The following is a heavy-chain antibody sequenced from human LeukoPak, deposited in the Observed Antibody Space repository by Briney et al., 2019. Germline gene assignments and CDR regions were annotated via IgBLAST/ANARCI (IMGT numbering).Heavy chain of an antibody. CDR3: VRSHHPGGWFDP. J-gene: IGHJ5*02. Sequence: GGSLRLSCEASGFTFSSSWMSWVRQGPGKGLEWVASINPDTSEIHYVDAVRGRFTISRDNAKNSLYLQMSSLTADDTALYYCVRSHHPGGWFDPWGQGTLVTVSS. CDR1: GFTFSSSW. D-gene: IGHD3-10*01. V-gene: IGHV3-7*01. CDR2: INPDTSEI.